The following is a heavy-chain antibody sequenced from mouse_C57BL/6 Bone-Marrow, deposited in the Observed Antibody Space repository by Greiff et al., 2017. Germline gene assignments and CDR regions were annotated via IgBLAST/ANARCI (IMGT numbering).Heavy chain of an antibody. CDR1: GYTFTSYW. CDR3: ARRPYYYVSSFDY. J-gene: IGHJ2*01. V-gene: IGHV1-55*01. Sequence: QVQLQQSGAELVKPGASVKMSCKASGYTFTSYWITWVKQRPGQGLEWIGDIYPGSGSTNYNEKFKSKATLTVDTSSSTAYMQLSSLTSEDSAVYYCARRPYYYVSSFDYWGQGTTLTVSS. CDR2: IYPGSGST. D-gene: IGHD1-1*01.